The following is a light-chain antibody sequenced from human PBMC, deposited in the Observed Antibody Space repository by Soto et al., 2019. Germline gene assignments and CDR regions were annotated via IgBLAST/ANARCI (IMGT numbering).Light chain of an antibody. CDR3: QQYGSSAWT. CDR1: QSVSSSY. CDR2: GAS. V-gene: IGKV3-20*01. J-gene: IGKJ1*01. Sequence: EIVLTQSPGTLSLSPGERVTLSCRASQSVSSSYLAWYQQKPGQAPRLLIYGASSRASGIPDRFSGSGSGTDFTLTISRLEAEDFAVYYCQQYGSSAWTFGQGTKVEIK.